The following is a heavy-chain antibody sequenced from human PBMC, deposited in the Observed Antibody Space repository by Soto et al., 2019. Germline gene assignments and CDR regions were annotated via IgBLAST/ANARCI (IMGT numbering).Heavy chain of an antibody. CDR3: ARDSGGDYHNDDMDV. CDR1: GFTFSNYA. V-gene: IGHV3-33*01. J-gene: IGHJ6*03. CDR2: IWYDGSDK. Sequence: QMQLVESGGGVVQPGTSLRLSCAASGFTFSNYAMHWVRQAPGKGLEWVTIIWYDGSDKNYVDSVKGRFTISRDNSKNTLYLQMISLRVEETAVYYCARDSGGDYHNDDMDVWGKGTTVTVSS. D-gene: IGHD3-10*01.